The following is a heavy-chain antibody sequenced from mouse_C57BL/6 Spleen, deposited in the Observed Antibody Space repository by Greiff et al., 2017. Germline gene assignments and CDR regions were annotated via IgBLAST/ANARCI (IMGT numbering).Heavy chain of an antibody. V-gene: IGHV1-82*01. CDR1: GYAFSSSW. J-gene: IGHJ2*01. CDR2: IYPGDGDT. D-gene: IGHD2-5*01. Sequence: QVQLQQSGPELVKPGAPVKISCKASGYAFSSSWMNWVKQRPGKGLEWIGRIYPGDGDTNYNGKFKGKATLTADKSSSTAYMQLSSLTSEDSAVYFCARKSNYVFDYWGQGTTLTVSS. CDR3: ARKSNYVFDY.